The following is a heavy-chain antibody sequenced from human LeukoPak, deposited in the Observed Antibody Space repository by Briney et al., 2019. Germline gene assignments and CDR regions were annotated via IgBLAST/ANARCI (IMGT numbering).Heavy chain of an antibody. CDR2: IYYSGKT. CDR3: ARDSSSYDSSGPLY. CDR1: GGSTSSGGHY. J-gene: IGHJ4*02. V-gene: IGHV4-31*03. Sequence: PSETLSLTCSVSGGSTSSGGHYWSWIRQHPGKGLEWIGNIYYSGKTYYNPSLNSRVMISVDKSKNQFSLNLSSVTAADTAIYYCARDSSSYDSSGPLYWGQGTLVTVSS. D-gene: IGHD3-22*01.